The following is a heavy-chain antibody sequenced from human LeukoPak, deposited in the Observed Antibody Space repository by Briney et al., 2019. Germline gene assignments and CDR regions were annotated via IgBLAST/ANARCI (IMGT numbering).Heavy chain of an antibody. Sequence: ASVKVSCKASGYTFTGYNMHWVRQAPGQGLEWMGWINPNSGGTNYAQKFQGRVSMTRDTSISTDYMELSTLRSDDTAVYYCARELVDSSGYSPDYWGQGTLVTVSS. J-gene: IGHJ4*02. V-gene: IGHV1-2*02. CDR2: INPNSGGT. CDR1: GYTFTGYN. D-gene: IGHD3-22*01. CDR3: ARELVDSSGYSPDY.